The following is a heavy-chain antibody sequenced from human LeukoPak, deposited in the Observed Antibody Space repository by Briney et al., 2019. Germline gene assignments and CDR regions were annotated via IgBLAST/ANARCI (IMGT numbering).Heavy chain of an antibody. CDR1: GFTFDDYA. D-gene: IGHD6-13*01. V-gene: IGHV3-43*02. J-gene: IGHJ4*02. Sequence: GGSLRLSCAASGFTFDDYAMHWVRQAPGKGLEWVSLISGDGGSTYNADSVKGRFTISRDNSKNSLHLQMNSLRTEDTALYYCAKGSSSWYYYFDHWGQGTLVTVSS. CDR2: ISGDGGST. CDR3: AKGSSSWYYYFDH.